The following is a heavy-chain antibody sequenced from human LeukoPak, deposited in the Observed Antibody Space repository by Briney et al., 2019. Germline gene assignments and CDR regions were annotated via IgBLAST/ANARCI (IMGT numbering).Heavy chain of an antibody. CDR1: GGSISSYY. CDR3: ARAGDIVATNDAFDI. D-gene: IGHD5-12*01. J-gene: IGHJ3*02. CDR2: IYYSGST. V-gene: IGHV4-59*01. Sequence: PSETLSLTCTVSGGSISSYYWSWIRQPPGKGLEWIGYIYYSGSTNYNPSLKSRVTISVDTFKNQFSLKLSSVTAADTAVYYCARAGDIVATNDAFDIWGQGTMVTVSS.